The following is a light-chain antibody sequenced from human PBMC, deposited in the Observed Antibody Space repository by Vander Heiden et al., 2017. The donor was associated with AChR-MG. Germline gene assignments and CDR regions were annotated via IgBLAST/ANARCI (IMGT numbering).Light chain of an antibody. CDR1: QDINSW. CDR3: QEYNGFSLT. CDR2: DAS. V-gene: IGKV1-5*01. Sequence: DIEMTQSPSTLSASVGDRVTITCRASQDINSWLAWYQQKPGKAPNLLIYDASSLESGVPSRFSGSGSGTEFTLTISSLQPDDVATYYCQEYNGFSLTFGGGTKVEMK. J-gene: IGKJ4*01.